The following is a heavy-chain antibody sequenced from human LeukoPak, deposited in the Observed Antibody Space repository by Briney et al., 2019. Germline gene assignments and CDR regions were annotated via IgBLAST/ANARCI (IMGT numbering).Heavy chain of an antibody. CDR3: ATGAYYYYYYMDV. CDR2: IRSSSTTI. CDR1: GFTFSNYS. J-gene: IGHJ6*03. D-gene: IGHD3-10*01. Sequence: GSLRLSCEASGFTFSNYSMNWVRQAPGKGLEWVSYIRSSSTTIYYADSVRGRFTISRDNSRNTLYLQMNSLRAEDTAVYYCATGAYYYYYYMDVWGKGTTVTISS. V-gene: IGHV3-48*01.